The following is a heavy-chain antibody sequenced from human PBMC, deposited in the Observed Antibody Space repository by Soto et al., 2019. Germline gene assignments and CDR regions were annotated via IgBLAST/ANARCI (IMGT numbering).Heavy chain of an antibody. CDR3: ARVLSLRERGIAVAGRVGYFDY. V-gene: IGHV4-30-4*01. J-gene: IGHJ4*02. CDR1: GGSISSGDYY. Sequence: QVQLQESGPGLVKPSQTLSLTCTVSGGSISSGDYYWSWIRQPPGKGLEWLGYIYYSGSTYYNPSLKSRVTISVDTSKNQFSLKLSSVTAADTAVYYCARVLSLRERGIAVAGRVGYFDYWGQGTLVTVSS. D-gene: IGHD6-19*01. CDR2: IYYSGST.